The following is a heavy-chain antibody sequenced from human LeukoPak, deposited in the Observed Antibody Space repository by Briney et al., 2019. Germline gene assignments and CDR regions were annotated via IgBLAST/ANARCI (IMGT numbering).Heavy chain of an antibody. J-gene: IGHJ4*02. CDR1: GFTFSSYG. V-gene: IGHV3-30*02. CDR2: IRYDGSNT. Sequence: GGSLRLSCAASGFTFSSYGMHWVRQAPGKGLEWVAFIRYDGSNTYYADCVKGRFTISRDNSKNTLYLQMNSLRAGDTAVYYCAKNRDYYGSGSYLGTWGQGTLVTVSS. D-gene: IGHD3-10*01. CDR3: AKNRDYYGSGSYLGT.